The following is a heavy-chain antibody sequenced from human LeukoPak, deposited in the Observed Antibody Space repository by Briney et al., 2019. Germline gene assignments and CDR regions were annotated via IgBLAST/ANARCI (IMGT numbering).Heavy chain of an antibody. CDR2: IYYSGST. D-gene: IGHD2-15*01. V-gene: IGHV4-39*07. CDR1: GGSLGRSSYY. Sequence: SETLSLTCTVSGGSLGRSSYYWGWIRQPPGKGLEWIGNIYYSGSTNYNPSLKSRVTISVDMSKNQFSLKLSSVTAADTAFYYCARVAAKTVDYWGQGTLVTVSS. CDR3: ARVAAKTVDY. J-gene: IGHJ4*02.